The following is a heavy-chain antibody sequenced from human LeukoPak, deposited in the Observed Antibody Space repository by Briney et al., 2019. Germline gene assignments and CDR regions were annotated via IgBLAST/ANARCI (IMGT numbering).Heavy chain of an antibody. CDR1: GFSFSDAC. Sequence: GGSLRLSCGASGFSFSDACMSWVRQAPGKGLEWIGRIKTKTSGGTTDYIAPMKGRFTISRDDSKNMLYLQMSSLKTEDTAVYYCTTISAIFGVVIPDYWGQGTLVTVSS. CDR3: TTISAIFGVVIPDY. J-gene: IGHJ4*02. V-gene: IGHV3-15*01. D-gene: IGHD3-3*01. CDR2: IKTKTSGGTT.